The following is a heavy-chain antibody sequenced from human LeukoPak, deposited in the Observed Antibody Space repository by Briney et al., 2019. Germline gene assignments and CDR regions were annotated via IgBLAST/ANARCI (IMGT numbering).Heavy chain of an antibody. J-gene: IGHJ4*02. D-gene: IGHD6-13*01. CDR3: AKDKSSSWYGYYFDY. V-gene: IGHV3-30*18. CDR1: GFTFSSYG. CDR2: ISYDGSNK. Sequence: PGGSLRLSCAASGFTFSSYGMHWVRQAPGKGLEWVAVISYDGSNKYYADSVKGRFTISRDNSKDTLYLQMNSLRAEDTAVYYCAKDKSSSWYGYYFDYWGQGTLVTVSS.